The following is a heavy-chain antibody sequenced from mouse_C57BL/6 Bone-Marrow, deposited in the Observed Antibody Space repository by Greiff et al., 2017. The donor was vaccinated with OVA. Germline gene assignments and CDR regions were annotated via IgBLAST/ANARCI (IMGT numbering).Heavy chain of an antibody. CDR2: INPGSGGT. Sequence: QVQLQQSGAELVRPGTSVKVSCKASGYAFTNYLIEWVKQRPGQGLEWIGVINPGSGGTNYNEKFKGKATLTADKSSSTAYMQLSSLTSEDSAVYFCARFPYYYGSSHWYFDVWGTGTTVTVSS. CDR1: GYAFTNYL. D-gene: IGHD1-1*01. J-gene: IGHJ1*03. V-gene: IGHV1-54*01. CDR3: ARFPYYYGSSHWYFDV.